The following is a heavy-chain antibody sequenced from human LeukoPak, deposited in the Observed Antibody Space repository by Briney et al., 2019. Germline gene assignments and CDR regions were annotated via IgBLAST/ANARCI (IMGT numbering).Heavy chain of an antibody. J-gene: IGHJ4*02. CDR2: IYHSGST. D-gene: IGHD3-22*01. CDR3: SRSSGYMSY. V-gene: IGHV4-38-2*02. Sequence: SETLSLTCTVSHYSTSSNYYWGWIRQPPGKGLEWIGSIYHSGSTYYNPSLKSRVTISVDTSKNQFSMKLTSVTAADTAVYYCSRSSGYMSYWGQGTLVTVAS. CDR1: HYSTSSNYY.